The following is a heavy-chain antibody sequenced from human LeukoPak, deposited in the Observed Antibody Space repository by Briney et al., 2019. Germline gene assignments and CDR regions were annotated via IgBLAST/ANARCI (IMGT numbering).Heavy chain of an antibody. J-gene: IGHJ3*02. D-gene: IGHD2-2*01. Sequence: GGSLRLSCAASGFTFSSYAMSWVRQAPGKGLEWVSAISGSGGSTYYADSVKGRFTISRDNSKNTLYLQMNSLRAEDTAVYYCAKGDIVVVPAAIAAHAFDIWGQGTMDTVSS. CDR2: ISGSGGST. CDR3: AKGDIVVVPAAIAAHAFDI. CDR1: GFTFSSYA. V-gene: IGHV3-23*01.